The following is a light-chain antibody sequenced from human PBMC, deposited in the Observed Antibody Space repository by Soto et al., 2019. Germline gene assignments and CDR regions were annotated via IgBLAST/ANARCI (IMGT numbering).Light chain of an antibody. J-gene: IGKJ1*01. V-gene: IGKV3-11*01. CDR2: GAS. CDR3: QQRSNWPRT. CDR1: QSVSSN. Sequence: EIVMRQSPATLSVSPGERATLSYRASQSVSSNLAWYQQKPGQAPRLLIYGASNRATGIPARFSGSGSGTDFTLTISSLEPEDFAVYYCQQRSNWPRTFGQGTKVDI.